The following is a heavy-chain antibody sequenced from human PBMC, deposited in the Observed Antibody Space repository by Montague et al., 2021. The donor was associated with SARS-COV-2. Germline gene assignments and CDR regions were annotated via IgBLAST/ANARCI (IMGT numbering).Heavy chain of an antibody. Sequence: SETLSLTCTVSGGSIRSYSWSWIRQPAAKGLDWIGRIFASGGTIYSPSXXSRVSMSVDASKNQFSFILTSVTAADTGVYFCARDGGFYGSGGYSLWGQGTLVTVSS. CDR2: IFASGGT. V-gene: IGHV4-4*07. J-gene: IGHJ4*02. CDR1: GGSIRSYS. D-gene: IGHD3-10*01. CDR3: ARDGGFYGSGGYSL.